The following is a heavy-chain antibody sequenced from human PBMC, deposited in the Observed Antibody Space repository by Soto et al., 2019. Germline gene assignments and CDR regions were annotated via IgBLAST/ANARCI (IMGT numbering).Heavy chain of an antibody. V-gene: IGHV3-9*01. J-gene: IGHJ3*02. D-gene: IGHD6-19*01. Sequence: PGGSLRLSCAASGFTFDDYAMHWVRQAPGKGLEWVSGISWNSGSIGYADSVKGRFTISRDNAKNSLYLQMNSLRAEDTALYYCAKDYGVWGVAGTGGAFDIWGQGTMVTVSS. CDR2: ISWNSGSI. CDR1: GFTFDDYA. CDR3: AKDYGVWGVAGTGGAFDI.